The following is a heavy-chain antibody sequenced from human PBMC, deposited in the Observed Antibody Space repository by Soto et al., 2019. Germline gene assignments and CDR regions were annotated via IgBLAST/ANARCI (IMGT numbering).Heavy chain of an antibody. J-gene: IGHJ4*02. CDR1: GGSISSGGYS. Sequence: QLQLQESGSGLVKPSQTLSLTCAVSGGSISSGGYSWRWIRQPPGKGLEWIGYIYHSGSTYYNPSLKSRVTISVDRSKNQFSLKLSSVTAADTAVYYCASAGGLGAVAVDYWGQGTLVTVSS. D-gene: IGHD6-19*01. V-gene: IGHV4-30-2*01. CDR2: IYHSGST. CDR3: ASAGGLGAVAVDY.